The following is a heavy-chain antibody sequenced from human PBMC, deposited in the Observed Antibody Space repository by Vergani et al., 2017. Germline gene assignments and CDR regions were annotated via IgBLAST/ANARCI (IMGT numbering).Heavy chain of an antibody. CDR3: VRESWGIYGRYFDS. J-gene: IGHJ4*02. CDR1: GFTFHNYG. V-gene: IGHV1-18*01. Sequence: QVHLEQSGNELKTPGASAKVSCTTSGFTFHNYGLNWVRQAPGQGLEWMGWNSGSGITKYAQKFQGRVAMTRDASTSTAYMELRSLRSNDTAVYYCVRESWGIYGRYFDSWGQGTLVTVSS. CDR2: NSGSGIT. D-gene: IGHD4-17*01.